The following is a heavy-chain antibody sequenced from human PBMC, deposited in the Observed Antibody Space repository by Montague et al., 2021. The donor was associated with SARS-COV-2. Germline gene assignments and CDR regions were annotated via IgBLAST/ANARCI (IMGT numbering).Heavy chain of an antibody. CDR1: GGSISSGSYY. D-gene: IGHD5-12*01. CDR3: ARAHSGSWAHLDN. V-gene: IGHV4-61*02. Sequence: TLSLTCTVSGGSISSGSYYWSWIRQPAGKGLEWIGRIYTSGTTDYSFSLKSRVTISVDTSKYQFSLKLTSVTAADTAVYYCARAHSGSWAHLDNWGQGSLVTVSS. CDR2: IYTSGTT. J-gene: IGHJ4*02.